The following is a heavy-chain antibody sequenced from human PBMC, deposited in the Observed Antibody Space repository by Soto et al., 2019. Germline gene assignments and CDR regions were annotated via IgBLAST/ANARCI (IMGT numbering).Heavy chain of an antibody. D-gene: IGHD3-3*02. V-gene: IGHV4-4*02. Sequence: QVQLQESGPGLVKPSGTLSLTCAVSGGSISSSNWWSWVRQPPGKGLEWIGEIYHSGSTNYNPSLKRRVTISVDKSKNQFSLKLSSVTAADTAVYYCARTSTPATFSPNAFDIWGQGTMVTVSS. CDR1: GGSISSSNW. CDR2: IYHSGST. J-gene: IGHJ3*02. CDR3: ARTSTPATFSPNAFDI.